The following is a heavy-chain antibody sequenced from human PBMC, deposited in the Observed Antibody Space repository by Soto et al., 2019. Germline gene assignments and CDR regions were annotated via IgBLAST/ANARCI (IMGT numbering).Heavy chain of an antibody. CDR1: GFTFSSYA. V-gene: IGHV3-30-3*01. Sequence: PGGSLRLSCAASGFTFSSYAMHWVRQAPGKGLEWVAVISYDGSNKYYADSVKGRFTISRDNSKNTLYLQMNSLRAEDTAVYYCARDLHSGSYYGFFDYWGQGTLVTVSS. J-gene: IGHJ4*02. CDR3: ARDLHSGSYYGFFDY. D-gene: IGHD1-26*01. CDR2: ISYDGSNK.